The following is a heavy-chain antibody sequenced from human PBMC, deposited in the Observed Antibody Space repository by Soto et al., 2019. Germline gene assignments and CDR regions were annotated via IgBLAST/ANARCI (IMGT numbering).Heavy chain of an antibody. D-gene: IGHD6-19*01. CDR1: GGSISSSNW. Sequence: ASETLSLTCAVSGGSISSSNWWSWVRQPPGKGLEWIGEIYHSGSTNYNPSLKSRVTISVDKSKNQFSLKLSSVTAADTAVYYCARAGGSYSSGWYYYYGMDVWGQGTTVTVSS. CDR3: ARAGGSYSSGWYYYYGMDV. V-gene: IGHV4-4*02. CDR2: IYHSGST. J-gene: IGHJ6*02.